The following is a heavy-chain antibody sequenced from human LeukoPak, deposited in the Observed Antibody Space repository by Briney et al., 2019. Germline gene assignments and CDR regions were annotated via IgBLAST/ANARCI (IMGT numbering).Heavy chain of an antibody. V-gene: IGHV3-7*01. Sequence: PGGSLRLSCAASGFTFSSYWMSWVRQAPGKGLEWVANIKQDGSEKYYVDSVKGRFTISRDNAKNSLYLQMNSLRAEDTAVYYCARGGCSSTSCYPPYYMDVWGRGTTVTVSS. J-gene: IGHJ6*03. CDR2: IKQDGSEK. D-gene: IGHD2-2*01. CDR3: ARGGCSSTSCYPPYYMDV. CDR1: GFTFSSYW.